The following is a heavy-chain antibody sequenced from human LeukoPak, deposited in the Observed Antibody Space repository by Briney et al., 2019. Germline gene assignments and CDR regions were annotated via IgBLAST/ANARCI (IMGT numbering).Heavy chain of an antibody. CDR3: ARDQSDYDYFDY. CDR2: ISSSSSYI. D-gene: IGHD4-17*01. V-gene: IGHV3-21*01. CDR1: GFTFSSYS. J-gene: IGHJ4*02. Sequence: AGGSLRLSCAASGFTFSSYSMNWVRQAPGKGLEWVSSISSSSSYIYYADSVKGRFTISRDNAKNSLYLQMNNLRAEDTAVYYCARDQSDYDYFDYWGQGTLVTVSS.